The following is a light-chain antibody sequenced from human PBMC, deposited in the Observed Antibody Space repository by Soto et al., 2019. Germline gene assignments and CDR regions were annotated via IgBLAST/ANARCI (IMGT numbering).Light chain of an antibody. J-gene: IGKJ1*01. V-gene: IGKV1-39*01. CDR3: QQSYGSPPT. CDR1: QSISRK. Sequence: DIQMTQSPCSMTRSXSHCLTIAXXASQSISRKLNWYQQRPGKVPKLLIYDASTLQSGVPSRFSGSGSGTDFTLTISSLQPEDFATYYCQQSYGSPPTFGQGTKVDIK. CDR2: DAS.